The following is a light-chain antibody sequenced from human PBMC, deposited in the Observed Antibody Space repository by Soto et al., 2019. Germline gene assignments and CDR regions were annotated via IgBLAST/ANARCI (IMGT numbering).Light chain of an antibody. J-gene: IGKJ1*01. CDR3: QQYESYSPWT. V-gene: IGKV1-5*01. CDR1: QSISSW. CDR2: DAS. Sequence: DIQMTQSPSTLSASVGDRVTITCRASQSISSWLAWYQQKPGKAPKLLIYDASTLQSGVPSRYNGSGSGTEFTLTISKLQPDDFATYYCQQYESYSPWTFGQGTRVDIK.